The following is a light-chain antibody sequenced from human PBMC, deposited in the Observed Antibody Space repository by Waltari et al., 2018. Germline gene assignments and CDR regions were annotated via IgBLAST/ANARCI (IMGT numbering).Light chain of an antibody. CDR1: QSLLHSNGYNY. V-gene: IGKV2-28*01. J-gene: IGKJ1*01. CDR3: LQTLRTWT. Sequence: DIVMTQSPLSLTVTPGAPASISCRSSQSLLHSNGYNYLDWYLQKPGQSPQLLIYFGSIRASGVPDRFSGSASGTDFTLKISRVEAEDAGVYYCLQTLRTWTFGQGTKVEIK. CDR2: FGS.